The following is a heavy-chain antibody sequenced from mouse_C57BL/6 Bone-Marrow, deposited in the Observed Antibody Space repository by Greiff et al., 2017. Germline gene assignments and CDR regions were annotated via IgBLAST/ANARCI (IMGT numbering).Heavy chain of an antibody. CDR3: ARKGSNSAWFAY. CDR1: GFTFSSYA. D-gene: IGHD2-5*01. Sequence: EVHLVESGGGLVKPGGSLKLSCAASGFTFSSYAMSWVRQTPGKRLEWVATISDGGSYTYYPDNVKGRFTISRDNATNNLYLQMSHLKSEDTAMYYCARKGSNSAWFAYWGQGTLVTVSA. CDR2: ISDGGSYT. J-gene: IGHJ3*01. V-gene: IGHV5-4*01.